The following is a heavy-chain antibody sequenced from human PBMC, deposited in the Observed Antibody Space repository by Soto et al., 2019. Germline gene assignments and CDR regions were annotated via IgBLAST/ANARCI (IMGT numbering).Heavy chain of an antibody. CDR2: IYNSEST. J-gene: IGHJ4*02. Sequence: PSETLSLTCTVAGGSISSYYWSWIRQPPGKGLEWIGYIYNSESTNYNPSLRSRVTISVDTSKNQFSLKLSSVTAADTAVYYCAREGESSGCHFWGQGTLVTVSS. D-gene: IGHD3-22*01. CDR3: AREGESSGCHF. V-gene: IGHV4-59*01. CDR1: GGSISSYY.